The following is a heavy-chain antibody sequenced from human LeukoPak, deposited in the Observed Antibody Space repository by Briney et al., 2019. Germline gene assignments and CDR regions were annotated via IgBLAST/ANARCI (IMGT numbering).Heavy chain of an antibody. V-gene: IGHV3-15*01. J-gene: IGHJ3*02. CDR1: GFTFNNAW. Sequence: GGSLRLSCAASGFTFNNAWMSWVRQAPGKGLEWVGRIKSQTAGGTTDHAAPVRGRFAISRDDSKNTVYLQMTSLKSEDSAVYYCTTNDAFDIWGQGTMVTVSS. CDR3: TTNDAFDI. CDR2: IKSQTAGGTT.